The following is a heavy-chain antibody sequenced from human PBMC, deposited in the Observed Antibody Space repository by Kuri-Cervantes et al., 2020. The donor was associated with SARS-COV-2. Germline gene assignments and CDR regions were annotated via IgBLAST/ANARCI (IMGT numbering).Heavy chain of an antibody. V-gene: IGHV3-21*04. CDR1: GFTFSSYS. Sequence: GESLKISCSASGFTFSSYSMNWVRQAPGKGLEWVSSISSSSSYIYYADSVKGRFTISRDNAKNSLYLQMNSLRAEDTAVYYCAREAGALDYWGQGTLVTVSS. CDR3: AREAGALDY. CDR2: ISSSSSYI. D-gene: IGHD6-19*01. J-gene: IGHJ4*02.